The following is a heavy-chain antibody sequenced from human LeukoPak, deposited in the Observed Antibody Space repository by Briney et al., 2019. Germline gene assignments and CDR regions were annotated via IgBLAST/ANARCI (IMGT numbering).Heavy chain of an antibody. CDR1: GGSLSSYN. V-gene: IGHV4-59*01. CDR3: ARGYGGYPVY. CDR2: IYYSGST. Sequence: SETLSLSCTASGGSLSSYNCTWLRQPPGKGLEWIGYIYYSGSTNYNPSLKSRDTISVDTSKNQYSLKLSSVTAADTAIFYCARGYGGYPVYLGQGTLVTVSS. J-gene: IGHJ4*02. D-gene: IGHD5-12*01.